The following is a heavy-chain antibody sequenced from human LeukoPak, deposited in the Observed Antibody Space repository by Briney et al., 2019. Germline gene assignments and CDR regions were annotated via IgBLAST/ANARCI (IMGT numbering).Heavy chain of an antibody. D-gene: IGHD3-10*01. Sequence: GGSLRLSCAASGFTFSSYWMSWVRQAPGKGLEWVANIKQDGSEKYYVDSVKGRFTISRDNAKNSLYLQMNSLRAEDTAVYYCASRTVLLWFGEPTGGAFDIWGQGTMVTVSS. J-gene: IGHJ3*02. CDR1: GFTFSSYW. CDR2: IKQDGSEK. CDR3: ASRTVLLWFGEPTGGAFDI. V-gene: IGHV3-7*01.